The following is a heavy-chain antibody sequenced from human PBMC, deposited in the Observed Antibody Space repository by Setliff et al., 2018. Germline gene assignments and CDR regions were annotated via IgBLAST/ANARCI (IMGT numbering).Heavy chain of an antibody. J-gene: IGHJ4*02. CDR3: ASSGWGVGGAFDY. D-gene: IGHD3-22*01. V-gene: IGHV7-4-1*02. CDR2: INTNTGNP. Sequence: ASVKVSCKASGYTFTTYTMNWVRQAPGQGLEWMGWINTNTGNPTYAQGFTGRFVFSLDTSVSTAYLQISSLKAEDTAVYYCASSGWGVGGAFDYWGQGTLVTVSS. CDR1: GYTFTTYT.